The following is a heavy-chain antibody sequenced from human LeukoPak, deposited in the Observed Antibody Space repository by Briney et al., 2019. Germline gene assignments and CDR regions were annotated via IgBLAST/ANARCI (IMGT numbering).Heavy chain of an antibody. D-gene: IGHD4-23*01. CDR2: ISSSSSYI. CDR3: ARDYGGNSGAFDI. V-gene: IGHV3-21*01. Sequence: GGSLRLSCAASGFTFSSYSMNWVRQAPGKGLKWVSSISSSSSYIYYADSVKGRFTISRDNAKNSLYLQMNSLRAEDTAVYYCARDYGGNSGAFDIWGQGTMVTVSS. CDR1: GFTFSSYS. J-gene: IGHJ3*02.